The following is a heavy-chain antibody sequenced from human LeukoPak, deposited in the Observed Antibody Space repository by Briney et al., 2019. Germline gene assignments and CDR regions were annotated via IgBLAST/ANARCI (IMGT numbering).Heavy chain of an antibody. V-gene: IGHV2-5*02. J-gene: IGHJ4*02. CDR2: IYWDDDK. Sequence: SGPTLVKPTQTLTLTCTFSGFSLSPSGVGVGWIPQPPGKALEWLALIYWDDDKRYSPSLKSRLTITKDTSKNQVVLTMTNMDPVDTATYYCAHSGIRTIFGVVISDWGQGTLVTVSS. CDR3: AHSGIRTIFGVVISD. D-gene: IGHD3-3*01. CDR1: GFSLSPSGVG.